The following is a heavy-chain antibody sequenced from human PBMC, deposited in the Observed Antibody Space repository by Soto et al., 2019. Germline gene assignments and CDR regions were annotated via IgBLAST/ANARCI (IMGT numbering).Heavy chain of an antibody. J-gene: IGHJ6*02. CDR1: GFTFGASA. CDR3: ARISSQYYYYGMDV. CDR2: VGSKGETYAT. Sequence: AGGSLRLSCAASGFTFGASALQWVRQASGKGLEWLGRVGSKGETYATTYAASVKGRFTISRDDSKKTAYLQMNNLESEDTAVYYCARISSQYYYYGMDVWGQGTTVTVSS. V-gene: IGHV3-73*01.